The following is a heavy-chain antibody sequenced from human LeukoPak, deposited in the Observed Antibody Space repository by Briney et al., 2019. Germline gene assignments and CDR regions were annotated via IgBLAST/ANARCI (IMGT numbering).Heavy chain of an antibody. CDR1: GFTVSSKY. J-gene: IGHJ3*02. CDR3: ARERTGRQAFDM. D-gene: IGHD1-1*01. V-gene: IGHV3-53*01. CDR2: IYSGGTT. Sequence: GGSLRLSCAASGFTVSSKYMTWVRQGPGKGLEWVSTIYSGGTTYYADSVKGRFTISRDDSKNTLYLQMSSLSVEDTAVYYCARERTGRQAFDMWGQGTMVTVSS.